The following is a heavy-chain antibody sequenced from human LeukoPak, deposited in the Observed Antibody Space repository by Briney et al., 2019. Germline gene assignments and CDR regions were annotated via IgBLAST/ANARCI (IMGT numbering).Heavy chain of an antibody. Sequence: SETLSLTCAVYGGSLSGYYWSWIRQPPGKGLEWIGEINHSGSTNYNPSLKSRVTISVDTSQNQFSLKLTSVTAADTAVFYCARVSSLNWFDPWGQGTLVTVSS. CDR1: GGSLSGYY. D-gene: IGHD3-10*01. J-gene: IGHJ5*02. CDR3: ARVSSLNWFDP. CDR2: INHSGST. V-gene: IGHV4-34*01.